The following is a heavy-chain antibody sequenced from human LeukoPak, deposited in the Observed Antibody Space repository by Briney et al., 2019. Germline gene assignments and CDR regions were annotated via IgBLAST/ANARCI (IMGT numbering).Heavy chain of an antibody. D-gene: IGHD3-16*02. CDR1: GFTFSGYG. V-gene: IGHV3-33*01. CDR3: ARVSSRDDYIWGSYLDY. J-gene: IGHJ4*02. CDR2: IWYDGSNK. Sequence: GGSLRLSCAASGFTFSGYGMHWVRQAPGKGLEWVAVIWYDGSNKYYADSVKGRFTISRDNSKNTLYLQMNSLRAEDTAVYYCARVSSRDDYIWGSYLDYWGQGTLVTVSS.